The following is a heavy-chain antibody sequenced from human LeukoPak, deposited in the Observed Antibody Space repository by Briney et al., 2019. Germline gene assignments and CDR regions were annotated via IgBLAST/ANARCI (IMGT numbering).Heavy chain of an antibody. CDR3: AKDRRELGGSYYFDY. V-gene: IGHV3-30*02. CDR2: IRYDGNNK. CDR1: GFTFSSYS. J-gene: IGHJ4*02. Sequence: GGSLRLSCAASGFTFSSYSMNWVRQAPGKGLEWVAFIRYDGNNKLYADSMKGRFTISRDNSKNTLYLHINSLRAEDTAVYYCAKDRRELGGSYYFDYWGQGTLVTVSS. D-gene: IGHD1-26*01.